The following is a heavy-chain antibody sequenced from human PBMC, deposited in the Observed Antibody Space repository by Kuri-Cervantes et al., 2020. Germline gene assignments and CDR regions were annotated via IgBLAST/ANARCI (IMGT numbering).Heavy chain of an antibody. D-gene: IGHD2-8*01. CDR2: IYTSGST. J-gene: IGHJ5*02. CDR3: ARERSPRGLMVYANRNWFDP. V-gene: IGHV4-4*07. Sequence: SETLSLTCTVSGGSISSYYWSWIRQPAGKGLEWIGRIYTSGSTNYNPSLKSRVTMSVDTSKNQFSLKLSSVTAADTAVYYCARERSPRGLMVYANRNWFDPWGQGTLVTVSS. CDR1: GGSISSYY.